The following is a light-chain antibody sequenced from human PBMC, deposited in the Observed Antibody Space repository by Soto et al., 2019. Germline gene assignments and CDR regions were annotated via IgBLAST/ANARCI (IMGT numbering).Light chain of an antibody. CDR2: DAS. Sequence: DIQMTQSPSTLSASVGDGVTITCRASQRISTWLAWYQQKPGKAPKLLISDASSLETGVPSRFSGSGSGTEFTLTVTRPQPDDFANDYCQQYKSYWTFGQGTKVDIK. CDR3: QQYKSYWT. V-gene: IGKV1-5*01. J-gene: IGKJ1*01. CDR1: QRISTW.